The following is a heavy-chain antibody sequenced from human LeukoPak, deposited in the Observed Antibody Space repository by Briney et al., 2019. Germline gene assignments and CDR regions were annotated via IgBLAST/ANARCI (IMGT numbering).Heavy chain of an antibody. CDR1: GYTFTGYG. D-gene: IGHD3-3*01. CDR3: ARDGSATYDFWSGSYPEWADYYYFYMDV. J-gene: IGHJ6*03. Sequence: ASVKVSCKASGYTFTGYGIGWVRQAPGQGLEWMGWISAYNGNTNYAQKFQGRVTMTTDTSTSTAYMELRSLRSDDTAVYYCARDGSATYDFWSGSYPEWADYYYFYMDVWGKGTTVTVSS. V-gene: IGHV1-18*01. CDR2: ISAYNGNT.